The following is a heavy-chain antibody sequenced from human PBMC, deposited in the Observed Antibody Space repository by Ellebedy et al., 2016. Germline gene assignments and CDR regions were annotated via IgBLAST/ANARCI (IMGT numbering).Heavy chain of an antibody. D-gene: IGHD5-18*01. V-gene: IGHV3-73*01. CDR3: TRHTNTAPGAY. CDR1: GFTFSGSA. J-gene: IGHJ4*02. CDR2: IRSKANSYAT. Sequence: GESLKISCAASGFTFSGSAMHWVRQASGKGLEWVGRIRSKANSYATAYAASVKGRFTISRDDSKNTAYLQMNSLKTEDTAVYYCTRHTNTAPGAYWGQGTLVTVSS.